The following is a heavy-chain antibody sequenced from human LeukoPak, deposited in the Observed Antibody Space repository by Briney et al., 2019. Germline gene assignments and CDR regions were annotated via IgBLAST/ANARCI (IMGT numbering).Heavy chain of an antibody. CDR3: ARLGVVPAAETGDY. CDR1: GYTFTGYY. V-gene: IGHV1-2*02. J-gene: IGHJ4*02. Sequence: GAPVKVSCKASGYTFTGYYMHWVRQAPGQGLEWMGWINPNSGGTNYAQKFQGRVTMTRDTSISTAYMELSRLRSDDTAVYYCARLGVVPAAETGDYWGQGTLVTVSS. D-gene: IGHD2-2*01. CDR2: INPNSGGT.